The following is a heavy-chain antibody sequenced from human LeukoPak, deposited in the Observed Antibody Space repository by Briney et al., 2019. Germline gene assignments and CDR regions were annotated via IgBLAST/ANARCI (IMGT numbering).Heavy chain of an antibody. CDR2: IYYSGST. Sequence: SETLSLTCTVSGXSISFYYWSWIRQPPGKGLEWIGYIYYSGSTNYNPSLKSRVTISVDTSKNQFSLKLSSVTAADTAVYYCARGAPVTNFDYWGQGTLVTVSS. D-gene: IGHD4-17*01. J-gene: IGHJ4*02. V-gene: IGHV4-59*01. CDR1: GXSISFYY. CDR3: ARGAPVTNFDY.